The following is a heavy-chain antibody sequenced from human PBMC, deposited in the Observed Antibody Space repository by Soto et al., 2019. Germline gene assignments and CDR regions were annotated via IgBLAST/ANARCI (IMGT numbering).Heavy chain of an antibody. Sequence: EVQLVESGGGLVQPGGSVRLSCAVSGFTFSAYWMHWVRQAPGKGLVWVSQINSDGSATTYADSVKGRFTISRDNAKSTLYLQMNSLRVEDTAVYYCARDAGDIWGQGTMVTVSS. CDR2: INSDGSAT. V-gene: IGHV3-74*01. J-gene: IGHJ3*02. CDR1: GFTFSAYW. CDR3: ARDAGDI.